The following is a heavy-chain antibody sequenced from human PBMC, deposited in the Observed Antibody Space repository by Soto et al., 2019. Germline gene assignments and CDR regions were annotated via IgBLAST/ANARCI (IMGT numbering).Heavy chain of an antibody. J-gene: IGHJ5*02. CDR1: GYTFTNYS. V-gene: IGHV1-3*04. Sequence: QVQLVQSGAEVKKPGASVKVSWKASGYTFTNYSMHWVRQAPGQRLEWMGWSNTDNVKTRDLQRFQDRVTLTCDTSANTAYLELSSLTSEDTAVYYCARAGNCTSTTCFPGWLDTGGPGTQVTVSS. CDR2: SNTDNVKT. CDR3: ARAGNCTSTTCFPGWLDT. D-gene: IGHD2-2*01.